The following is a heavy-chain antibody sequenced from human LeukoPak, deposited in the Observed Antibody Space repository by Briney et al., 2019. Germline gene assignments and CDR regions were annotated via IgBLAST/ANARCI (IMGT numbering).Heavy chain of an antibody. J-gene: IGHJ4*02. V-gene: IGHV4-59*12. CDR3: ARNRDGYNSFDY. D-gene: IGHD5-24*01. Sequence: IPSETLSLTCTVSGGSISSYYWSWIRQPPGKGLEWIGYNYYSGSSYYNPSLRSRVTISVDTSKNHFSLKLSSVTAADTAVYYCARNRDGYNSFDYWGQGTLVTVSS. CDR2: NYYSGSS. CDR1: GGSISSYY.